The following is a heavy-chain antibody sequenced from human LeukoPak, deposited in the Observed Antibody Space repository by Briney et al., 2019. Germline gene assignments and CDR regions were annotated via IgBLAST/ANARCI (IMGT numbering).Heavy chain of an antibody. Sequence: GASVKVSCKASGYTFTSYDINWVRQATGQGLEWMGWMNPNSGNTGYAQKFQGRVTITRNTSISTAYMELSSLRSEDTAVYYCARTISSSENWFDPWGQGTLVTVSS. CDR1: GYTFTSYD. D-gene: IGHD6-6*01. CDR2: MNPNSGNT. CDR3: ARTISSSENWFDP. V-gene: IGHV1-8*01. J-gene: IGHJ5*02.